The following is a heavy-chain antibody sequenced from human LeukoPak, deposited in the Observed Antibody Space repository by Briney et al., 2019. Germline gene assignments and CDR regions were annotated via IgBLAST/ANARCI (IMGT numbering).Heavy chain of an antibody. V-gene: IGHV4-59*01. Sequence: SETLSLTCSVAGDSISSNYWSWIRQPPGKGLEWIGYIYYSGSTVYNPSLKSRVTISVETSRNQFSLNLSSVTAADTAVYYCARLGAYYYYGMDVWGQGTTVTVSS. D-gene: IGHD3-16*01. CDR3: ARLGAYYYYGMDV. CDR2: IYYSGST. J-gene: IGHJ6*02. CDR1: GDSISSNY.